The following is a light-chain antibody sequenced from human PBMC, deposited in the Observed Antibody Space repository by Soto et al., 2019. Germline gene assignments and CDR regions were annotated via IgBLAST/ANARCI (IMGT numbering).Light chain of an antibody. J-gene: IGKJ2*03. Sequence: VLTQSPGTLSLYTGERATLSCRASQSVSSSYLAWYQQKPGQAPRLLIYGASSRATGIPDRFSGSGSGTDFTLTISRLEPEEFAVYYCQQYGSSPYSFGQGTK. V-gene: IGKV3-20*01. CDR2: GAS. CDR1: QSVSSSY. CDR3: QQYGSSPYS.